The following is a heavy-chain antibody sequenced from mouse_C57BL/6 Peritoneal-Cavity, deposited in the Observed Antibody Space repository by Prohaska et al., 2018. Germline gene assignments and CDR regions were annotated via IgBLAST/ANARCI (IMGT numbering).Heavy chain of an antibody. CDR3: ARFYYGSSYWYFDV. J-gene: IGHJ1*03. Sequence: HGKSLEWIGYINPNNGGTSYNQKFKGKATLTVNKSSSTAYMELRSLTSEDSAVYYCARFYYGSSYWYFDVWGTGTTVTVSS. V-gene: IGHV1-22*01. CDR2: INPNNGGT. D-gene: IGHD1-1*01.